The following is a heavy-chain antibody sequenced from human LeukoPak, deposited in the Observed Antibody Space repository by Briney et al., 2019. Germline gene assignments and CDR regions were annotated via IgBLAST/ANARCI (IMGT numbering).Heavy chain of an antibody. J-gene: IGHJ4*02. CDR3: ATGQTTPVLVDTLHF. CDR1: GYTVTEFS. V-gene: IGHV1-24*01. Sequence: GASVKVSCKVSGYTVTEFSIHWVRQAPGKGLEWMGGYDPDDAETVFARKFQGRVTMTEDTSTNTAYMEQTSLISEDTAVYYCATGQTTPVLVDTLHFWGQGTLVTVSS. D-gene: IGHD4-17*01. CDR2: YDPDDAET.